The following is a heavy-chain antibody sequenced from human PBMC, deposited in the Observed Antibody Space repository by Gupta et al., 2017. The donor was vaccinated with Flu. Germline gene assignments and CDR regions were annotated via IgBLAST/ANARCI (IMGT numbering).Heavy chain of an antibody. J-gene: IGHJ4*02. D-gene: IGHD5-18*01. V-gene: IGHV3-72*01. CDR2: IKNKASGYTT. CDR3: IRDWNTAMFD. Sequence: EVQSVEYGGGLVQPGGSLRLSCAASGFTFSDPYMDWVRQTPGKGLEWVARIKNKASGYTTQYAASVKGRFIISRDDSKNSLSLQMNSLNTEDTAIYYCIRDWNTAMFDWGQGALVTVSS. CDR1: GFTFSDPY.